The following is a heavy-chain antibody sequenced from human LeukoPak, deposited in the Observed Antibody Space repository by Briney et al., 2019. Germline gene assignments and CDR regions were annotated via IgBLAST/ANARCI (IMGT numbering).Heavy chain of an antibody. J-gene: IGHJ4*02. V-gene: IGHV3-23*01. CDR1: GFTFSSYA. CDR3: ANSPTNYYDSSGIFDY. D-gene: IGHD3-22*01. Sequence: GGSLRLSCAASGFTFSSYAMSWVRQAPGKGLEWVSAISGSGGSTYYADSVKGRFTISRDNSKNTLYLQMNSLRAEDTAVYYCANSPTNYYDSSGIFDYWGQGTLVTVSS. CDR2: ISGSGGST.